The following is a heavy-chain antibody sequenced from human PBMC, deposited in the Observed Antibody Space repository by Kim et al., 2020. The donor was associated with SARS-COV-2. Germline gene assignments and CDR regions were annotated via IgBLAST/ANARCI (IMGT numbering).Heavy chain of an antibody. J-gene: IGHJ4*02. V-gene: IGHV3-30*04. CDR1: GFTFNNFP. CDR3: ARGGILLWFGESMDY. CDR2: ISYDGKNK. D-gene: IGHD3-10*01. Sequence: GGSLRLSCAASGFTFNNFPMHWVRQAPGKGLEWVAVISYDGKNKFYADSVKGRFTISRDNSKNTLHLQMNSLRVDDTAVYYCARGGILLWFGESMDYWGQGTLVTVSS.